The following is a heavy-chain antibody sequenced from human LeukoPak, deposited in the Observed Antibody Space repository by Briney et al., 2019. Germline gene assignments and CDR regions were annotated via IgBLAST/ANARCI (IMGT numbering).Heavy chain of an antibody. J-gene: IGHJ4*02. V-gene: IGHV3-74*01. CDR3: VSFYETY. CDR2: INSDGSWT. Sequence: LGESLRLSCAAPGNYWMHWVRQAPGKGLVWVSHINSDGSWTSYADSVKGRFTISKDNAKNTVYLQMDNLRAEDTAVYYCVSFYETYWGRGTLVTVSS. D-gene: IGHD2-2*01. CDR1: GNYW.